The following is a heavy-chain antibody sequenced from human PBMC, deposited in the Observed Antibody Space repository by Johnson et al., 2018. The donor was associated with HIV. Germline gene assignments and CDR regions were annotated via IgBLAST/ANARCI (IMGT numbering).Heavy chain of an antibody. CDR2: ISGSGGST. CDR1: GFTFSSYA. D-gene: IGHD2-15*01. Sequence: VQLVESGGGLVQPGGSLRLSCAASGFTFSSYAMSWVRQAPGKGLEWISAISGSGGSTYYADSVKGRFTISRDNSKNTLYLQRNSLRAGDAAVYYCARDYLGRTVDAFDVWGQGTLVIVSS. J-gene: IGHJ3*01. V-gene: IGHV3-23*04. CDR3: ARDYLGRTVDAFDV.